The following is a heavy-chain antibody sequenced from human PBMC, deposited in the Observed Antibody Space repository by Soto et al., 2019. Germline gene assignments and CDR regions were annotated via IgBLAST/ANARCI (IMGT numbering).Heavy chain of an antibody. Sequence: ASVKVSCKASGYTFTSYGISWVRQAPGQGLEWMGWISAYNGNTNYAQKLQGRVTMTTDTSTSTAYMELRSLRSDDTAVYYCARDGNTPTASNTDYGDYPYFDYWGQGTLVTVSS. CDR3: ARDGNTPTASNTDYGDYPYFDY. D-gene: IGHD4-17*01. J-gene: IGHJ4*02. V-gene: IGHV1-18*01. CDR1: GYTFTSYG. CDR2: ISAYNGNT.